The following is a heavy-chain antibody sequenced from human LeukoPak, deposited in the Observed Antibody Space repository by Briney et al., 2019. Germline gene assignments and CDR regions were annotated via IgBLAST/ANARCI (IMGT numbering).Heavy chain of an antibody. J-gene: IGHJ6*02. CDR2: ISWNSGSI. Sequence: GGSLRLSCAASGFTFDDYAIHWVRQAPGKGLEWVSGISWNSGSIGYADSVKGRFTIPRDNAKNSLYLQMNSLRAEDTALYYCAKEASKPELWFGAPQVYYGMDVWGQGTTVTVSS. CDR3: AKEASKPELWFGAPQVYYGMDV. V-gene: IGHV3-9*01. D-gene: IGHD3-10*01. CDR1: GFTFDDYA.